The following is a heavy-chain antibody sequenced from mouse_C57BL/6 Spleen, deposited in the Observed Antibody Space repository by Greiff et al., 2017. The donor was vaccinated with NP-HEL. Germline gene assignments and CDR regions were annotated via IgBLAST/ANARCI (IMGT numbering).Heavy chain of an antibody. V-gene: IGHV5-4*01. D-gene: IGHD3-3*01. CDR1: GFTFSSYA. Sequence: EVQVVESGGGLVKPGGSLKLSCAASGFTFSSYAMSWVRQTPEKRLEWVATISDGGSYTYYPDNVKGRFTISRDNAKNNLYLQMSHLKSEDTAMYYCARDRGSTSFAYWGQGTLVTVSA. CDR2: ISDGGSYT. CDR3: ARDRGSTSFAY. J-gene: IGHJ3*01.